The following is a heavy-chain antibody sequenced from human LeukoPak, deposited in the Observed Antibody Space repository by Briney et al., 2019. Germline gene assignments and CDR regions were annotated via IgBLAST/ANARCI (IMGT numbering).Heavy chain of an antibody. CDR3: ARDTIITSQNIVIDP. J-gene: IGHJ5*02. CDR2: INPDSGGT. Sequence: GASVKVSCKASGYTFTGYYMHWVRQAPGQGLEWMGWINPDSGGTNYAQKFQGRVTMTRDTSISTAYMELSRLRSDDTAAYYCARDTIITSQNIVIDPWGQGTLVTVSS. CDR1: GYTFTGYY. V-gene: IGHV1-2*02. D-gene: IGHD2/OR15-2a*01.